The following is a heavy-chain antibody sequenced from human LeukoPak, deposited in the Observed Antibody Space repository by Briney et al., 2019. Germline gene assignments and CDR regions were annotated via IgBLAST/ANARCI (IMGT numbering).Heavy chain of an antibody. D-gene: IGHD5-18*01. J-gene: IGHJ6*02. CDR1: GSSISSYY. Sequence: SETLSLTCTVSGSSISSYYWSWIRQPPGKGLEWIGYIYYSGSTNYNPSLKSRVTISVDTSKNQCSLKRSSVTAADTAVSYCARRNRDTGSGYYYYGMDVWGQGTTVTVSS. CDR2: IYYSGST. CDR3: ARRNRDTGSGYYYYGMDV. V-gene: IGHV4-59*01.